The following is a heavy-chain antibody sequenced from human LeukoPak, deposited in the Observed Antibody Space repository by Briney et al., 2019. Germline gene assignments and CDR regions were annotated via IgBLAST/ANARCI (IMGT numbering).Heavy chain of an antibody. CDR2: NYYGGST. V-gene: IGHV4-39*01. J-gene: IGHJ5*02. Sequence: SETLSLTWSVSAGSISSRSSYWARLRQPPGKGLEWIGGNYYGGSTYYNPSLKSRVTISVDTSKNQFSLKLSSVTAADTAIYFCARHYSEIYSLFNCFDPWGQGTLVTASS. D-gene: IGHD1-26*01. CDR1: AGSISSRSSY. CDR3: ARHYSEIYSLFNCFDP.